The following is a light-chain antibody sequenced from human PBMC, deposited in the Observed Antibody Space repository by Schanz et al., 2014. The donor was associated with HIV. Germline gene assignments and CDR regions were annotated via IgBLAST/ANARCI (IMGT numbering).Light chain of an antibody. CDR3: QRYNSYSHT. CDR1: QSINSG. V-gene: IGKV1-5*01. J-gene: IGKJ2*01. Sequence: DIQMTQSPSTLSASVGARVSITCRSSQSINSGLAWYQQKPGRAPQLLIYGASTLARGVPTTVSGSGSGTEFTLAISSLQPDDFATYYCQRYNSYSHTVGQGTKLDIK. CDR2: GAS.